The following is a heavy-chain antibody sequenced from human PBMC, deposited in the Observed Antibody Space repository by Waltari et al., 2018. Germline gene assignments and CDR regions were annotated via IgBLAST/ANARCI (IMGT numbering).Heavy chain of an antibody. V-gene: IGHV1-69*05. CDR1: GGTFSSYA. Sequence: QVQLVQSGAEVKKPGSSVKVSCKASGGTFSSYAISWVRQAPGQGLEWMGGIIPICGTANYAQKFQGRVTITTDESTSTAYMELSSLRSEDTAVYYCASFWSGSRDFYYYYGMDVWGQGTTVTVSS. CDR2: IIPICGTA. CDR3: ASFWSGSRDFYYYYGMDV. J-gene: IGHJ6*02. D-gene: IGHD3-3*01.